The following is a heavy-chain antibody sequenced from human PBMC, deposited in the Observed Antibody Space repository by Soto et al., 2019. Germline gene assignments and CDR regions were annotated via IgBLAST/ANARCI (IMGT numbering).Heavy chain of an antibody. CDR2: IYQNGDT. D-gene: IGHD4-17*01. CDR1: GGPFSSGGYY. CDR3: ARGDSTVSSVFDY. V-gene: IGHV4-31*03. Sequence: SETLSLTCTVSGGPFSSGGYYWSWIRQEPGKGLEWIGYIYQNGDTSYNPSLKSRVTISADTSKTQFSLKLSSMTAADTAVYYCARGDSTVSSVFDYWGQGMLVTVSS. J-gene: IGHJ4*02.